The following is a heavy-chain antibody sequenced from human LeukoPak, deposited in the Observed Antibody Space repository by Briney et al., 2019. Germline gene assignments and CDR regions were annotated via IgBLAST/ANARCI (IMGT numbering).Heavy chain of an antibody. CDR1: GFKFDDYA. V-gene: IGHV3-9*01. D-gene: IGHD4-11*01. J-gene: IGHJ4*01. Sequence: GGSLRLSCATSGFKFDDYAMPWVRQAPGMGLEWISGITWNSGRLDYADSVKGRFTISRDSDKKSLYLQMNSLRPQDTAVYFCVKGAQQFNYFDYWGPGTLVTVSS. CDR2: ITWNSGRL. CDR3: VKGAQQFNYFDY.